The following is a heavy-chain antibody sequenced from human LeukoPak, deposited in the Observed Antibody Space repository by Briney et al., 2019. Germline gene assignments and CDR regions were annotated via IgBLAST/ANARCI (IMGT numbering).Heavy chain of an antibody. CDR1: GFTFSSYE. V-gene: IGHV3-48*03. CDR3: ARDHGVSGYGDCFDY. D-gene: IGHD4-17*01. Sequence: GGSLRLSCAASGFTFSSYEMNWVRQAPGKGLEWVSYISSSGSTIYYADSVKGRFTISRDNAKNSLYLQMNSLRAEDTAVYYCARDHGVSGYGDCFDYWGQGTLVTVSS. J-gene: IGHJ4*02. CDR2: ISSSGSTI.